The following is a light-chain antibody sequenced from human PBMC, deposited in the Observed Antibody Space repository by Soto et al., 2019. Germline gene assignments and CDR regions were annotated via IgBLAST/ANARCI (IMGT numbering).Light chain of an antibody. CDR3: QQSYGTPLT. V-gene: IGKV1-39*01. J-gene: IGKJ4*01. Sequence: DIQMTQSPSSLSASVGDRVTITCRASQSISSYLNWYQQKPGKAPTLLIYAASSLQSGVPSRFSGSGSGTDFNLTISSLQPEDFATYYCQQSYGTPLTFGGGTKVEIK. CDR2: AAS. CDR1: QSISSY.